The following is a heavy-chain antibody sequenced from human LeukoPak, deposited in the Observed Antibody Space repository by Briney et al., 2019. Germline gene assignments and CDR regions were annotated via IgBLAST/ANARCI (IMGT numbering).Heavy chain of an antibody. Sequence: GGSLRLSCDASGFPFGTYGIHWVCQAPGKGLEWVAFIRSDGSSTYYADSVKGRFTISRDNSKNTLYLQINSLRAEDTAVYYCAKDSRNTITFGGVIPDWGQGTLVTVSS. CDR1: GFPFGTYG. D-gene: IGHD3-16*02. CDR2: IRSDGSST. V-gene: IGHV3-30*02. CDR3: AKDSRNTITFGGVIPD. J-gene: IGHJ4*02.